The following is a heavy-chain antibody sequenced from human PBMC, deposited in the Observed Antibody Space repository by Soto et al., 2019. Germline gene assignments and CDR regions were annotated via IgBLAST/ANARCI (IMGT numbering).Heavy chain of an antibody. D-gene: IGHD3-9*01. CDR3: AINIFGAASEY. CDR1: GYAITNNA. V-gene: IGHV1-3*01. CDR2: INAGKGDT. Sequence: SAKASSKAPGYAITNNASHSLHQAPGQGLEWMEWINAGKGDTKYPQRFQGRVTITRDTSASTAYMELSSLKSEYTAVYYCAINIFGAASEYWGQGTLVTV. J-gene: IGHJ4*02.